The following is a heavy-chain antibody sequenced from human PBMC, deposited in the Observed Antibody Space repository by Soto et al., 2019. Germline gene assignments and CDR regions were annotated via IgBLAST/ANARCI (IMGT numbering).Heavy chain of an antibody. CDR2: IYSGGNT. V-gene: IGHV3-53*01. CDR3: ASLYDSGGSSSGR. Sequence: PGGSLRLSCAASGFTVSSNYMSWVRQAPGKGLEWVSVIYSGGNTYYADSVKGRFAISRDNSKNTLYLQMNSLRAEDTGVYYCASLYDSGGSSSGRWGQGTLVTSPQ. J-gene: IGHJ4*02. CDR1: GFTVSSNY. D-gene: IGHD3-22*01.